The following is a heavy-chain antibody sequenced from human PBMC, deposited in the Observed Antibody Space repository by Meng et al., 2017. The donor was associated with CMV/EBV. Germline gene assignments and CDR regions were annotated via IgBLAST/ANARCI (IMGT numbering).Heavy chain of an antibody. CDR2: INHSGST. J-gene: IGHJ6*02. CDR1: GGSFSGYY. D-gene: IGHD2-2*01. Sequence: SETLSLTCAVYGGSFSGYYWSRIRQPPGKGLEWIGEINHSGSTNYNPSLKSRVTISVDTSKNQFSLKLSSVTAADTAVYYCARGRYCRSTSCYGMDVWGQGTTVTVSS. CDR3: ARGRYCRSTSCYGMDV. V-gene: IGHV4-34*01.